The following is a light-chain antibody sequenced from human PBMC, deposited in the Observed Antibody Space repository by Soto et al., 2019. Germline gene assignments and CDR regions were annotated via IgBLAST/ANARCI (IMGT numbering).Light chain of an antibody. V-gene: IGLV2-8*01. CDR2: EVT. CDR1: SSDIGGYSY. J-gene: IGLJ3*02. CDR3: GSYAGSKNWGV. Sequence: QSVLTQPPSASGSPGQSVTISCTGTSSDIGGYSYVAWYQQHPGKAPKLIIYEVTKRPSGVPDRFSGSKSGNLASLTVFGLQAEDEAVYYCGSYAGSKNWGVFGGGTKLTVL.